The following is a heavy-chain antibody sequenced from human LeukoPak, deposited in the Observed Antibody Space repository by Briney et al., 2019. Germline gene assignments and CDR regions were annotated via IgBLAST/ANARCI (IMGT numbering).Heavy chain of an antibody. V-gene: IGHV3-48*01. CDR3: AKDWGRYYGSGSYYRY. CDR2: ISSSSSTI. CDR1: GFSLSAYS. D-gene: IGHD3-10*01. Sequence: PGESLTLSCTASGFSLSAYSMNWVRQAPGRGLEWVSYISSSSSTIYYADSVKGRFTISRDNSKNTLYLQMNSLRAEDTAVYYCAKDWGRYYGSGSYYRYWGQGTLVTVSS. J-gene: IGHJ4*02.